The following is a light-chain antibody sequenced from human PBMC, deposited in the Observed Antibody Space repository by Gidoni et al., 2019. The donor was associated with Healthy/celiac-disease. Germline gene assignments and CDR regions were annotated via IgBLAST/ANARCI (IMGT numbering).Light chain of an antibody. CDR2: DAS. J-gene: IGKJ2*01. CDR1: QSVSSY. Sequence: EIVLTQSPATLSLSPGDRATLSCRASQSVSSYLAWYQQNPGQAPRLLIYDASNRATGIPARFSGSGSGTDFTLTISSLEPEDFAVYYCQQRSNSYTFGQGTKLEIK. V-gene: IGKV3-11*01. CDR3: QQRSNSYT.